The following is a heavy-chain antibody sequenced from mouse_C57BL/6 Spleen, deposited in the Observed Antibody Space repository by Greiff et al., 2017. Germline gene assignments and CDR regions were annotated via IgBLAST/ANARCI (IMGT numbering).Heavy chain of an antibody. V-gene: IGHV12-3*01. D-gene: IGHD3-2*02. CDR3: AGDRERTAQATAWFAY. CDR2: ITHSGET. Sequence: KLVESGPGLVKPSQSLFLTCSITGFPITSGYYWIWIRQSPGKPLEWMGYITHSGETFYNPSLQRPISITRETSKNQFFLQLNSVTTEDTAMYYWAGDRERTAQATAWFAYWGQGTLVTVSA. CDR1: GFPITSGYY. J-gene: IGHJ3*01.